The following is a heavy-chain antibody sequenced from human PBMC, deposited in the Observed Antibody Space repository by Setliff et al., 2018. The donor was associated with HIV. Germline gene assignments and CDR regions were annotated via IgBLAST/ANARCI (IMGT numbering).Heavy chain of an antibody. Sequence: ASVKVSCKASGYTFTSYPMHWVRQAPGQGLEWMGIISPSDGSTNYAQKFLGRVTLTRDTSLNTFYMELTNLRSEDTAFYYCARGRKDLTMVRVPNFDYWGQGTLVTVSS. V-gene: IGHV1-46*01. J-gene: IGHJ4*02. D-gene: IGHD3-10*01. CDR3: ARGRKDLTMVRVPNFDY. CDR2: ISPSDGST. CDR1: GYTFTSYP.